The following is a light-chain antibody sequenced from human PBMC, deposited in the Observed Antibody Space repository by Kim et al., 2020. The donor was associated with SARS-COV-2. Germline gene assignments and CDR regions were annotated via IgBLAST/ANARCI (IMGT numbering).Light chain of an antibody. CDR3: QSADSSGTYVV. V-gene: IGLV3-25*03. CDR1: ALPKQY. CDR2: KDS. J-gene: IGLJ2*01. Sequence: SYELTQPPSVSVSPGQTARITCSGDALPKQYAYWYQQKPGQAPVLVIYKDSERPSGIPERFSGSSSGTTVTLTISGVQEEDEADYYCQSADSSGTYVVFGGGTQLTVL.